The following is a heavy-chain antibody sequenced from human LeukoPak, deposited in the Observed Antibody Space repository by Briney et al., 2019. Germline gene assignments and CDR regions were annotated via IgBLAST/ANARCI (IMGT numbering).Heavy chain of an antibody. Sequence: GGSLRLSCAASGFTFSSYAISWVRQAPGQGLEWMGGIIPIFGTANYAQKFQGRVTITADKSTSTAYMELSSLRSEDTAVYYCARDTVTTWRREGPQGEYFQHWGQGTLVTVSS. CDR2: IIPIFGTA. J-gene: IGHJ1*01. V-gene: IGHV1-69*06. CDR3: ARDTVTTWRREGPQGEYFQH. CDR1: GFTFSSYA. D-gene: IGHD4-17*01.